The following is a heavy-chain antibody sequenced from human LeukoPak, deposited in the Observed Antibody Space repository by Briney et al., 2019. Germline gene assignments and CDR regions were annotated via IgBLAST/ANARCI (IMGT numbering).Heavy chain of an antibody. Sequence: GALRLSCAASGFTFGSYWMHWVRQAPGKGLVWVSRINTDGSSTNYADSVKGRFTISRDNAKNTLYLQMNSLRAEDTAVYYCASPGYSSGWYCYWGQGTLVTVSS. V-gene: IGHV3-74*01. CDR1: GFTFGSYW. D-gene: IGHD6-19*01. CDR3: ASPGYSSGWYCY. CDR2: INTDGSST. J-gene: IGHJ4*02.